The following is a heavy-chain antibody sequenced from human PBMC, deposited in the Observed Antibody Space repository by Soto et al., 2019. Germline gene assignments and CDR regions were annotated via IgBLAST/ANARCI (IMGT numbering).Heavy chain of an antibody. CDR2: ISYDGSNK. CDR1: GFTFSSYA. Sequence: GGSLRLSCAASGFTFSSYAMHWVRQAPGKGLEWVAVISYDGSNKYYADSVKGRFTISRDNSKNTLYLQMNSLRAEDTAVYYCARGPYYYDSSGYLSVRGYWGQGTLVTVSS. J-gene: IGHJ4*02. V-gene: IGHV3-30-3*01. CDR3: ARGPYYYDSSGYLSVRGY. D-gene: IGHD3-22*01.